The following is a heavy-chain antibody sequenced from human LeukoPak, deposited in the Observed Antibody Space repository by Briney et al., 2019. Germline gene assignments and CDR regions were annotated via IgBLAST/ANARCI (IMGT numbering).Heavy chain of an antibody. J-gene: IGHJ5*02. CDR3: ASDSSSTWHLGWFDP. V-gene: IGHV3-53*01. Sequence: PGGSLRLSCAASGFNVSSNYMSWVRQAPGKGLEWVSVIYSGGSTYYADSVKGRFAISRDSSKNTLYLQMNSLRAEDTAVYYCASDSSSTWHLGWFDPWGQGTLVTVSS. D-gene: IGHD6-13*01. CDR1: GFNVSSNY. CDR2: IYSGGST.